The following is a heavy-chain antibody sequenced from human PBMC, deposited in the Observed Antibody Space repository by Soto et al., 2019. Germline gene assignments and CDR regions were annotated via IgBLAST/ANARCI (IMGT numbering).Heavy chain of an antibody. CDR2: ISTKPNNYAT. CDR1: GFTFSGSG. Sequence: EVQLVESGGGLVQPGGSLKLSCAASGFTFSGSGIHWVRQAPGKGLEWVGRISTKPNNYATEYAASVKGRFTISRDDSENTAYLHMNSLKTEDPAVYYCSRTPAGSWCFYGMDVWGQGTTVTVSS. CDR3: SRTPAGSWCFYGMDV. J-gene: IGHJ6*02. D-gene: IGHD2-15*01. V-gene: IGHV3-73*02.